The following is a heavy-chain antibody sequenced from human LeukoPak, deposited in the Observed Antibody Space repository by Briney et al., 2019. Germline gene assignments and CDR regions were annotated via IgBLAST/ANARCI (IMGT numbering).Heavy chain of an antibody. D-gene: IGHD3-22*01. CDR2: IYYSGST. V-gene: IGHV4-31*03. Sequence: PSETLSLTCTVSGGSISSGGYYWSWIRQHPGKGLEWIGYIYYSGSTYYNPSLKSRVTISVDTSKNQFSLKLSSVTAADTAVYYCARGSMIDAFDIWGQGTMVTVSS. CDR3: ARGSMIDAFDI. J-gene: IGHJ3*02. CDR1: GGSISSGGYY.